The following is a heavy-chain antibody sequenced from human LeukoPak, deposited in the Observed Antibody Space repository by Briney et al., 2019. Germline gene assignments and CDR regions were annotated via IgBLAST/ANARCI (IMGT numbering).Heavy chain of an antibody. CDR3: ARDRCSGGSCDSGAEYFQH. J-gene: IGHJ1*01. V-gene: IGHV3-33*01. Sequence: GGSLRVSCAASGFTFSSYGMHWVRQVPGKGLEWVAVIWYDGSKEYYADSVKGRFTISRDNSTNTLYLQMNSLRAEDTAVYYCARDRCSGGSCDSGAEYFQHWGQGTLVTVSS. CDR2: IWYDGSKE. CDR1: GFTFSSYG. D-gene: IGHD2-15*01.